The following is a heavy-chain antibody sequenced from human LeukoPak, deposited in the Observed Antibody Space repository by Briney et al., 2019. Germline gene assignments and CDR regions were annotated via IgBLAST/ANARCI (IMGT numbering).Heavy chain of an antibody. CDR3: ATAVAGRFDS. D-gene: IGHD6-19*01. V-gene: IGHV4-59*08. CDR1: GGSISNDY. Sequence: PSETLSLTCTVSGGSISNDYWSWIRQPPGKGLELIGYFYYSGSTDYNPSLQSRVTISVDTSKNQFSLKLSSVTAADTAVYYCATAVAGRFDSWGQGTLVTVSS. CDR2: FYYSGST. J-gene: IGHJ4*02.